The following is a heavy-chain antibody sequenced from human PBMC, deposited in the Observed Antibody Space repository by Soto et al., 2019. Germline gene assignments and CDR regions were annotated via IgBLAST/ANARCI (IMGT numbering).Heavy chain of an antibody. J-gene: IGHJ4*02. D-gene: IGHD3-22*01. CDR1: GGSLSSPIYY. V-gene: IGHV4-39*01. CDR2: TYYRGST. Sequence: PSETLSLTCTVSGGSLSSPIYYWAWIRQPPGKGLEWIGSTYYRGSTYYNPSLKSRVTISVDTSKNQFSLKVRSVTAADTAVYYCARPESDYYTAIDYWGQGSLVTVSS. CDR3: ARPESDYYTAIDY.